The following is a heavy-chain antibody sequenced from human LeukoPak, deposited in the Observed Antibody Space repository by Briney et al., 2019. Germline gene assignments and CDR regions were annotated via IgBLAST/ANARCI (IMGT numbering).Heavy chain of an antibody. CDR2: IYYSGST. V-gene: IGHV4-4*02. CDR1: GGSITSNHW. D-gene: IGHD3-22*01. J-gene: IGHJ6*03. Sequence: SGTLSLTCAVSGGSITSNHWWSWVRQPPGKGLEWIGSIYYSGSTYYNPSLKGRVTISVDTSKNQFSLKLSSVTAADTAVYYCAGVPGSGYQPHYYYYYMDVWGKGTTVTVSS. CDR3: AGVPGSGYQPHYYYYYMDV.